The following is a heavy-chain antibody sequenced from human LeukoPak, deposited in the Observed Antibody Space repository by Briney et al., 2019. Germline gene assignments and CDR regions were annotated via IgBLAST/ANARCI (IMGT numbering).Heavy chain of an antibody. CDR1: GESFSAFS. D-gene: IGHD3-22*01. CDR3: ARGMVVKFPYMDV. CDR2: ISHRGRT. J-gene: IGHJ6*03. V-gene: IGHV4-34*01. Sequence: SETLSLTCAVYGESFSAFSWNWLRQSPGRGLEWIGEISHRGRTTYNPSLNRRVIISVDASKNQFSLNLTSVTAADTAVYYCARGMVVKFPYMDVWGQGATVTVSS.